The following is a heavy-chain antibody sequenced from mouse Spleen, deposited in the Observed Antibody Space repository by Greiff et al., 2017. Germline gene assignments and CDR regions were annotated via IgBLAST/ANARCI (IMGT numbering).Heavy chain of an antibody. CDR2: INPYNGGT. Sequence: EVKLVESGPVLVKPGASVKMSCKASGYTFTDYYMNWVKQSHGKSLEWIGVINPYNGGTSYNQKFKGKATLTVDKSSSTAYMELNSLTSEDSAVYYCAFDGYYSAMDYWGQGTSVTVSS. J-gene: IGHJ4*01. CDR1: GYTFTDYY. V-gene: IGHV1-19*01. D-gene: IGHD2-3*01. CDR3: AFDGYYSAMDY.